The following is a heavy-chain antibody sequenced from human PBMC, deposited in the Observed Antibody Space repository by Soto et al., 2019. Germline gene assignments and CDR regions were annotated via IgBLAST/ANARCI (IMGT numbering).Heavy chain of an antibody. CDR2: AYHSGST. CDR3: ARSPPSSYYGGSGTFDY. Sequence: QLQLQESGPGLVRPSGTLSLTCAVSGGFTSTNNWWRWVRQPPGKGREWIGDAYHSGSTEYNPSLKSRVSISVDKSKNQISLKLTSATAADTAVYYCARSPPSSYYGGSGTFDYWGQGTLVTVSS. V-gene: IGHV4-4*02. J-gene: IGHJ4*02. D-gene: IGHD3-10*01. CDR1: GGFTSTNNW.